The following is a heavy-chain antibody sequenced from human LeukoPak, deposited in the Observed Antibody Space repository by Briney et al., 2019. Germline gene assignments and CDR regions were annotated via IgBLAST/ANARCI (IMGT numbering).Heavy chain of an antibody. CDR2: ISGSGGST. Sequence: GGSLRLSCAASGFTFNSYAMSWVRQAPGKGLEWVSDISGSGGSTYYADSVKGRFTISRDNSKNTLYLQMNSLRAEDTAVYYCANGGGYSSRRYFDYWGQGTLVTVSS. CDR3: ANGGGYSSRRYFDY. V-gene: IGHV3-23*01. D-gene: IGHD6-13*01. J-gene: IGHJ4*02. CDR1: GFTFNSYA.